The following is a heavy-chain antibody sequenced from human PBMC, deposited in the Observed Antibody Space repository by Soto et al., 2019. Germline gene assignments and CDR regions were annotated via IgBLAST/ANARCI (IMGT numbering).Heavy chain of an antibody. V-gene: IGHV1-2*02. CDR2: INPKTGDT. Sequence: QVQLVQSGAEVKKPGASVSVSCKASGYTFTHYYIHWVRRAPGQGLEWMGLINPKTGDTTFAQKFRDRVTMTRDTSTNTANMKLSSLRSDDTAVYYCARVPGHKNSRGDYWGQGTPVTVSS. D-gene: IGHD1-7*01. J-gene: IGHJ4*02. CDR1: GYTFTHYY. CDR3: ARVPGHKNSRGDY.